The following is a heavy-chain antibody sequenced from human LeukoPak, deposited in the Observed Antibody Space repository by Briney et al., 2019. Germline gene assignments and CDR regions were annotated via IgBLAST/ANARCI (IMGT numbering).Heavy chain of an antibody. J-gene: IGHJ4*02. D-gene: IGHD3-22*01. CDR2: IYYSGST. CDR3: ARVISGYYYDSSGYYQRNYYFDY. V-gene: IGHV4-39*01. CDR1: GGSISSSSYY. Sequence: SETLSLTCTVSGGSISSSSYYWGWIRQPPGKGLEWIGSIYYSGSTYYNPSLKSRVTISVDTSKNQFSLKLSSVTAADTAVYYCARVISGYYYDSSGYYQRNYYFDYWGQGTLVTVSS.